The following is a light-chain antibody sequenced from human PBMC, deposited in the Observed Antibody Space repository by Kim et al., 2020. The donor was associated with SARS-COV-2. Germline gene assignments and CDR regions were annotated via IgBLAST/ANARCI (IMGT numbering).Light chain of an antibody. J-gene: IGLJ1*01. Sequence: GQSITLSCTGTNSDVGAYNFVSWYQQHPGKAPKLKIFDVSKRPSGVSNRFSGSKSGNTASLTISGLQAEDEADYYCSSYTTISTFVFGPGTKVTVL. CDR3: SSYTTISTFV. CDR1: NSDVGAYNF. CDR2: DVS. V-gene: IGLV2-14*04.